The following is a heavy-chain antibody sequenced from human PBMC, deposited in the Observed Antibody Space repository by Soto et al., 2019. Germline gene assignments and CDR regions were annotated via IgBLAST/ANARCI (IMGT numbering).Heavy chain of an antibody. D-gene: IGHD3-10*01. CDR2: ISYDGSNK. CDR3: AKDGVSGLSHPYYYYYGMDV. V-gene: IGHV3-30*18. Sequence: GGSLRLSCAASGFTFSSYGMHWVRQAPGKGLEWVAVISYDGSNKYYADSVKGRFTISRDNSKNTLYLQMNSLRAEDTAVYYCAKDGVSGLSHPYYYYYGMDVWGQGTTVTVSS. J-gene: IGHJ6*02. CDR1: GFTFSSYG.